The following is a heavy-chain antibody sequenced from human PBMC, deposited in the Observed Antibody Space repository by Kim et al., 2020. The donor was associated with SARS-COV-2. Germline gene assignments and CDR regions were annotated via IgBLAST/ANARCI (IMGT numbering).Heavy chain of an antibody. D-gene: IGHD3-16*02. J-gene: IGHJ4*02. CDR2: ISSSSSYI. CDR1: EFTFSSYS. Sequence: GGSLRLSCAASEFTFSSYSMNWVRQAPGKGLEWVSSISSSSSYIYYADSVKGRFTISRDNAKNSLYLQMNSLRAEDTAVYYCARVILEEAVDYWGQGTLVTVSS. CDR3: ARVILEEAVDY. V-gene: IGHV3-21*01.